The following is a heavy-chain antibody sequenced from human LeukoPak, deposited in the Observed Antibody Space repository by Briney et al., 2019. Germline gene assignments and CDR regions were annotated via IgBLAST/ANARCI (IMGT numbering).Heavy chain of an antibody. J-gene: IGHJ4*02. CDR2: IKSKKDGGTT. V-gene: IGHV3-15*01. D-gene: IGHD3-3*01. Sequence: GGSLRLSCAASGFTFSNAWMNWVRQAPGKGLEWVGRIKSKKDGGTTDYAAPVKGRFTISRDDSKNTLYLQMNSLKTEDTAVYYCTTADGGYDFWRADYFDYRGQGTLVTVSS. CDR3: TTADGGYDFWRADYFDY. CDR1: GFTFSNAW.